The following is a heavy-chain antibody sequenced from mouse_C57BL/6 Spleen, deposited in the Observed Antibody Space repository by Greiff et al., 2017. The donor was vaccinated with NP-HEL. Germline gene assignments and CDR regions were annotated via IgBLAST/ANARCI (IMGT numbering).Heavy chain of an antibody. J-gene: IGHJ3*01. V-gene: IGHV1-82*01. D-gene: IGHD2-12*01. CDR1: GYAFSSSW. CDR3: ARSSYAWFAY. Sequence: QVQLKESGPELVKPGASVKISCKASGYAFSSSWMNWVKQRPGKGLEWIGRIYPGDGDTNYNGKFKGKATLTADKSSSTAYMQLSSLTSEDSAVYFCARSSYAWFAYWGQGTLVTVSA. CDR2: IYPGDGDT.